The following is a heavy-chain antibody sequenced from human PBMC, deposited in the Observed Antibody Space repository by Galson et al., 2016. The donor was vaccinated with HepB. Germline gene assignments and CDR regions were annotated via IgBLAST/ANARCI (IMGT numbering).Heavy chain of an antibody. CDR1: KYTFTDYY. CDR3: AREYSIATYYFDH. CDR2: INPNSGGT. J-gene: IGHJ4*02. V-gene: IGHV1-2*02. Sequence: SVKVSCKASKYTFTDYYMHWVRQAPAQGLEWMGWINPNSGGTNIALKFQGRITMTRDTSISTAYMELSRLRSDDTAVYFCAREYSIATYYFDHWGRGTLVTVSS. D-gene: IGHD1-26*01.